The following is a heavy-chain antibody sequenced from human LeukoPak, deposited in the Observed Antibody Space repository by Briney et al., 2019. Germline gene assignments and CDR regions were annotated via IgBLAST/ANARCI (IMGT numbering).Heavy chain of an antibody. CDR1: GDSISSGDYY. CDR3: ARGSMPDY. CDR2: IYYSGST. Sequence: SETLSLTCTVSGDSISSGDYYWSWIRQLPGKGLEWIGYIYYSGSTYYNPSLKSRVTISVDTSKNQFSLKLNSVTAADTAVYFCARGSMPDYWGQGTLVTVSS. D-gene: IGHD2/OR15-2a*01. V-gene: IGHV4-30-4*08. J-gene: IGHJ4*02.